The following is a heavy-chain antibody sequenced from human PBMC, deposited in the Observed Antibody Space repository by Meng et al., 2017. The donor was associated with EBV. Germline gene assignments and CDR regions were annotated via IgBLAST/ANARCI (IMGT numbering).Heavy chain of an antibody. CDR3: ARVGIAVAGTGDY. V-gene: IGHV1-2*06. Sequence: GQVVHAGAGVKKPGASVKVSCKASGYTFTGYYMHWVRQAPGQGLEWMGRINPNSGGTNYAQKFQGRVTMTRDTSISTAYMELSRLRSDDTAVYYCARVGIAVAGTGDYWGQGTLVTVSS. J-gene: IGHJ4*02. D-gene: IGHD6-19*01. CDR2: INPNSGGT. CDR1: GYTFTGYY.